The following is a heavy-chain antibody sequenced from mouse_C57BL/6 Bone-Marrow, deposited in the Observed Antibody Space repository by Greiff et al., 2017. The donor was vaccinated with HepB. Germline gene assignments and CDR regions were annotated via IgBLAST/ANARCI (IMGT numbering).Heavy chain of an antibody. CDR1: GFTFSSYA. J-gene: IGHJ3*01. V-gene: IGHV5-9-1*02. CDR2: ISSGGDYI. CDR3: TRAPRGVGFAY. Sequence: DVMLVESGEGLVKPGGSLKLSCAASGFTFSSYAMSWVRQTPEKRLEWVAYISSGGDYIYYADTVKGRFTISRDNARNTLYLQMSSLKSEDTAMYYCTRAPRGVGFAYWGQGTLVTVSA. D-gene: IGHD1-3*01.